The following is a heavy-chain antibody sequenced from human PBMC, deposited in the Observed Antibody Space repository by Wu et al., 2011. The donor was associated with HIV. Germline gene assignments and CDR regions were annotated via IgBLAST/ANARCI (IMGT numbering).Heavy chain of an antibody. CDR3: AGDLGGDEDT. CDR1: GYSLTTFD. D-gene: IGHD2-21*01. Sequence: QVQLMQSGADMKKPGASVKVSCKPSGYSLTTFDVNWVRQAPGRGFEWMGYINPLSGKTGYAQKFQGRVTISADKSTSTAYIEVRSLRSEDTSVYYCAGDLGGDEDTWGQGTLVTVSS. CDR2: INPLSGKT. V-gene: IGHV1-8*03. J-gene: IGHJ5*02.